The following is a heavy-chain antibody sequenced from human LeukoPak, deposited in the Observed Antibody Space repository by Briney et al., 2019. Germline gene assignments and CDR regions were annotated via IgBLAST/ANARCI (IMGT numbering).Heavy chain of an antibody. V-gene: IGHV3-11*01. Sequence: GGSLRLSCAASGFTFSDYYMSWIRQAPGKGLEWVSYISSSGSTIYYADSVKGRFTISRDNAKNSLYLQMNSLRAEDTAVYYCARAYCGGDCYPGPYYYYGMDVWGQGTTVTVYS. CDR3: ARAYCGGDCYPGPYYYYGMDV. CDR1: GFTFSDYY. D-gene: IGHD2-21*02. J-gene: IGHJ6*02. CDR2: ISSSGSTI.